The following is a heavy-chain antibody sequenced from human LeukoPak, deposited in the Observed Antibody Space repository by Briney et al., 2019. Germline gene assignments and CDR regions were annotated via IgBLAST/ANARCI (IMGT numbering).Heavy chain of an antibody. D-gene: IGHD3-10*01. CDR2: ISYDGSNK. J-gene: IGHJ4*02. CDR3: ARGGYYGSGSYIDY. CDR1: GFTFSSYA. V-gene: IGHV3-30-3*01. Sequence: PGGSLRLSCAASGFTFSSYAMHWVRQAPGKGLEWVAVISYDGSNKYYADSVKGRFTISRDNSKNTLYLQMNSLRAEDTAVYYCARGGYYGSGSYIDYWGQGTLVTVSS.